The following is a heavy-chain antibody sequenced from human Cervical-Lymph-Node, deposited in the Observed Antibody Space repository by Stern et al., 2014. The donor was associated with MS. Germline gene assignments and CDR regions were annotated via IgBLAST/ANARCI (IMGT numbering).Heavy chain of an antibody. CDR1: GGSISSYY. J-gene: IGHJ4*02. Sequence: QLQLQESGPGLVKPSETLSLTCTVSGGSISSYYWTWIRQPPGKGLEWIGYIYYTKSPNYNPSLKSRVTISVDTSKNQFSLKVTSVTAADTAVYYCARVGYISAWFGPDYWGRGTLVTVSS. V-gene: IGHV4-59*01. CDR2: IYYTKSP. CDR3: ARVGYISAWFGPDY. D-gene: IGHD6-19*01.